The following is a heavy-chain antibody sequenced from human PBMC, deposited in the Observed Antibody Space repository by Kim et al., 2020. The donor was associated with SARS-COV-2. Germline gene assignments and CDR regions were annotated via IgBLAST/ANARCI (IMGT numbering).Heavy chain of an antibody. V-gene: IGHV4-34*01. D-gene: IGHD3-16*01. J-gene: IGHJ4*02. Sequence: SETLSLTCAVYGGSFSGYYWSWIRQPPGKGLEWIGEINHSGSTNYNPSLKSRVTISVDTSKNQFSLKLSSVTAADTAVYYCAREEMATNRGESLSGYWGQGTLVTVSS. CDR3: AREEMATNRGESLSGY. CDR1: GGSFSGYY. CDR2: INHSGST.